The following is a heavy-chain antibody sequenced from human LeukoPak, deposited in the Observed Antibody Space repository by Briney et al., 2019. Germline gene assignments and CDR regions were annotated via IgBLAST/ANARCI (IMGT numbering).Heavy chain of an antibody. Sequence: PGGSPRLSCAASGFTFNDAWMNWVRQAPGKGLEWVGRIKRKTDGGTTDYAAPVKGRFTISRDDSKNTLYLQMNSLKTEDTAVYYCTTDLRRTYRDSSDYLLSDSWGQGTLVTVSS. V-gene: IGHV3-15*07. CDR3: TTDLRRTYRDSSDYLLSDS. J-gene: IGHJ4*02. CDR1: GFTFNDAW. CDR2: IKRKTDGGTT. D-gene: IGHD3-22*01.